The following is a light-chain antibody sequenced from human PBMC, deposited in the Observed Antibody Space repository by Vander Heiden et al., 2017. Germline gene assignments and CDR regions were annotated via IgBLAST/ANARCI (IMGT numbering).Light chain of an antibody. V-gene: IGKV1-39*01. Sequence: DIQMTQSPSSLSASVGDRVTITCRASQSISRYLHWYQQKPGKVPKLLIYAASSLQSGVPSRFSGSGSGTDFTLTISSLQPEDFATYYCQQSFSAPRTFGQGTNLQIK. CDR2: AAS. J-gene: IGKJ2*01. CDR1: QSISRY. CDR3: QQSFSAPRT.